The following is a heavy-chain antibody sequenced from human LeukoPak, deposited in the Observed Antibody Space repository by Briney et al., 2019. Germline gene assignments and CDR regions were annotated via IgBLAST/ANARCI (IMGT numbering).Heavy chain of an antibody. CDR1: GYSISSGYY. J-gene: IGHJ6*03. Sequence: SETLSLTCTVSGYSISSGYYWGWIRQPPGKGLEWIGSIYHSGSTYYNPSLKSRVTISVDTSKNQFSLKLSSVTAADTAVYYCARGVAARRYYYYYYMDVWGKGTTVTVSS. CDR3: ARGVAARRYYYYYYMDV. CDR2: IYHSGST. V-gene: IGHV4-38-2*02. D-gene: IGHD6-6*01.